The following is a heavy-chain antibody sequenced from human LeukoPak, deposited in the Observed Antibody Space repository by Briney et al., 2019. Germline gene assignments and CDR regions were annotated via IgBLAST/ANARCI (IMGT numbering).Heavy chain of an antibody. D-gene: IGHD2-21*01. CDR1: GGSISSYY. CDR3: ARDVIGHDY. CDR2: IYYGGST. V-gene: IGHV4-59*01. Sequence: TPSETLSLTCTVSGGSISSYYWSWIRQPPGKGLEWIGYIYYGGSTNYNPSLKSRVTISVDTSKNQFSLKLSSVTAADTAVYYCARDVIGHDYWGQGTLVTVSS. J-gene: IGHJ4*02.